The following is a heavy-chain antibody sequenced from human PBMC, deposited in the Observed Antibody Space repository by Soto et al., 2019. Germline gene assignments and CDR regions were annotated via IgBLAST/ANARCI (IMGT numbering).Heavy chain of an antibody. CDR2: INSDGSST. V-gene: IGHV3-74*01. J-gene: IGHJ4*02. D-gene: IGHD6-13*01. CDR1: GFTFSSYW. CDR3: AREYSSSRHFDH. Sequence: EVQLVESGGGLVQPGGSLRLSCAASGFTFSSYWIHWVRQAPGKGLVWVARINSDGSSTTYADSVKGRFTISRDNAKNTLYLQMNSLRAEDTAVYYCAREYSSSRHFDHWGQGTLVTVSS.